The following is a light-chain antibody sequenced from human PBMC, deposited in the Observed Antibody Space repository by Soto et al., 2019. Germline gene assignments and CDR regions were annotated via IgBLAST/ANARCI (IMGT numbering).Light chain of an antibody. V-gene: IGKV3-20*01. CDR3: QQYNNWPPIT. Sequence: EIVLTQSPGTLSLSPGETATLSCRASQTIGRNYLAWYQQKPGQAPRLLIFGTSTRATGIPDRFSGSGSGTDFTLSISRLEPEDFAVYYCQQYNNWPPITFGQGTRLEIK. CDR2: GTS. CDR1: QTIGRNY. J-gene: IGKJ5*01.